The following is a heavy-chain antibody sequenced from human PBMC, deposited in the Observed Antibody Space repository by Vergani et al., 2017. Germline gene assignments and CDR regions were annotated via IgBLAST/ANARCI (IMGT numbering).Heavy chain of an antibody. J-gene: IGHJ4*02. CDR1: GFTFTSSA. CDR3: AAAQPNTQYCSSTSCYPDFDY. CDR2: IVVGSGNT. V-gene: IGHV1-58*02. Sequence: QMQLVQSGPEVKKPGTSVKVSCKASGFTFTSSAMQWVRQARGQRLEWIGWIVVGSGNTNYAQKFQERVTITRDMSTSTAYMELSSLRSEDTAVYYCAAAQPNTQYCSSTSCYPDFDYWGQGTLVTVSS. D-gene: IGHD2-2*01.